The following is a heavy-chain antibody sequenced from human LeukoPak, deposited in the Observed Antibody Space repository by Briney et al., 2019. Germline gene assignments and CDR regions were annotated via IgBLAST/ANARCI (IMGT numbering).Heavy chain of an antibody. Sequence: GASVKVSCKVSGYTLTELSMHWVRQAPGQGLEWMGWINPNTGDTNYAQKFQGRVTMTRDTSITTVYMEISRLTSDDTALFYCAVAPGDYWGQGTLVTVSS. J-gene: IGHJ4*02. CDR1: GYTLTELS. CDR2: INPNTGDT. V-gene: IGHV1-2*02. CDR3: AVAPGDY. D-gene: IGHD2-21*01.